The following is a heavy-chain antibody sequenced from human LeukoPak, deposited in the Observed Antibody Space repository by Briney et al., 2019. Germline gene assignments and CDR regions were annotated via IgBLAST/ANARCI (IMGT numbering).Heavy chain of an antibody. CDR3: ARDPYNGNYGDSYYYYMDV. J-gene: IGHJ6*03. Sequence: GGSLRLSCAASGFTFSSYEMNWVRQAPGKGLEWVSSITTSSTYTFYADSVKGRFTISRDNAKNSLYLQMNSLRAEDTAIYYCARDPYNGNYGDSYYYYMDVWGKGTTVTVSS. CDR1: GFTFSSYE. CDR2: ITTSSTYT. D-gene: IGHD1-26*01. V-gene: IGHV3-21*01.